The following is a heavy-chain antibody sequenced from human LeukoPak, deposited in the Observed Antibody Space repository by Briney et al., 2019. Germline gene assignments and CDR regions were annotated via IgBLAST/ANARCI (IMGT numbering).Heavy chain of an antibody. Sequence: GGSLRLSCAASGFTFSSYWMSWVRQAPGKGPEWVANIKQDGGEKYYVDSVKGRFIISRDKAKNSLYLQMNSLRAEDTAVYYCARSSKAESTRYSSGWYSGPPYYYGMDVWGQGTMVTVSS. CDR2: IKQDGGEK. J-gene: IGHJ6*02. D-gene: IGHD6-19*01. CDR3: ARSSKAESTRYSSGWYSGPPYYYGMDV. CDR1: GFTFSSYW. V-gene: IGHV3-7*05.